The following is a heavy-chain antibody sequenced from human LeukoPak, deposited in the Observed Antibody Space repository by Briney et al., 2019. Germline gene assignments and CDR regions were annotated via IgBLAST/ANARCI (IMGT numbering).Heavy chain of an antibody. CDR2: MNPNSGNT. D-gene: IGHD3-9*01. CDR3: ARVIPLRYFDWLSDPFDY. J-gene: IGHJ4*02. CDR1: GYTFTSYD. Sequence: ASVKVSCKASGYTFTSYDTNWVRQATGQGLEWMGWMNPNSGNTGYAQKFQGRVTMTRNTSISTAYMELSSLRSEDTAVYYCARVIPLRYFDWLSDPFDYWGQGTLVTVSS. V-gene: IGHV1-8*01.